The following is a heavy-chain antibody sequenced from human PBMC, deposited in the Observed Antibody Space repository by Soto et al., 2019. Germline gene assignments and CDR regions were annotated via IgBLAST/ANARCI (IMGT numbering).Heavy chain of an antibody. CDR1: GGSISSYY. Sequence: WETLSLTCTVSGGSISSYYWSWIQQPPGKGLEWIGYIYYSGSTNYNPSLKSRVTISVDTSKNQFSLKLSSVTAADTAVYYCARVRRVATIVYYYGMDVWGQGTTVTVSS. V-gene: IGHV4-59*12. CDR2: IYYSGST. D-gene: IGHD5-12*01. CDR3: ARVRRVATIVYYYGMDV. J-gene: IGHJ6*02.